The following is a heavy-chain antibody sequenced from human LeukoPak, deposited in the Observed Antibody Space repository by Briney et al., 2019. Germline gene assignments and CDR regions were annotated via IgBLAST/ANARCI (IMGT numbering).Heavy chain of an antibody. D-gene: IGHD6-19*01. CDR2: THHSGTT. CDR1: GGSISSYY. Sequence: SETLSLTCPVSGGSISSYYWSWIRQPPGKGLEWIGSTHHSGTTYYNPSLKSRVTISIDTSKNQFSLMLSSVTAADTAVYYCASRSGWYFYYFDYWGQGTLVTVSS. J-gene: IGHJ4*02. CDR3: ASRSGWYFYYFDY. V-gene: IGHV4-59*08.